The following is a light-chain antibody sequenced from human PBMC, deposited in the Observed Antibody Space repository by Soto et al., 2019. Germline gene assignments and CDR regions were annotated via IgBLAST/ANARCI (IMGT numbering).Light chain of an antibody. CDR3: HQRSDWPWT. CDR2: GAS. Sequence: EIVLTQSPGTLSLSPGERATFSCRASQSVSNSYLAWYQQKPGQTPRLLIYGASSRATGIPDRFSGSGSGTDFTLTISRLEPEDFAVYYCHQRSDWPWTFGQGTKVEIK. CDR1: QSVSNSY. J-gene: IGKJ1*01. V-gene: IGKV3D-20*02.